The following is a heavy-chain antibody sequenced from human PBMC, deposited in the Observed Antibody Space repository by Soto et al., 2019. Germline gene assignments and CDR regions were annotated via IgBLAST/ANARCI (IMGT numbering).Heavy chain of an antibody. Sequence: EVQLLESGGGLIQPGGSLRLSCAASGFTFSTYAMTWVRQAPGKGLEWVSGISSSGGRTYYADSGKGRFTISRDNSRNTRFLQMNSLRVEDTAEYYCAKELGRGIPWGYDAIDVWGQGTIVAVSS. D-gene: IGHD1-1*01. CDR3: AKELGRGIPWGYDAIDV. V-gene: IGHV3-23*01. CDR1: GFTFSTYA. CDR2: ISSSGGRT. J-gene: IGHJ3*01.